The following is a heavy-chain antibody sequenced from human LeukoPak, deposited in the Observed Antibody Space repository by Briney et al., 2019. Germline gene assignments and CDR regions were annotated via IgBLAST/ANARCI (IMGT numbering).Heavy chain of an antibody. CDR3: ARVPGYTSGRGTIDS. CDR2: IYSGGST. V-gene: IGHV3-53*01. D-gene: IGHD5-18*01. J-gene: IGHJ4*02. Sequence: PGGSLRLSCAASGFTVSSNYMSWVRQAPGKGLEWVSVIYSGGSTYYADSVKGRFTISRDNSKNTLYLQMNSLRAEDTAVYYCARVPGYTSGRGTIDSWGQGTLVTVSS. CDR1: GFTVSSNY.